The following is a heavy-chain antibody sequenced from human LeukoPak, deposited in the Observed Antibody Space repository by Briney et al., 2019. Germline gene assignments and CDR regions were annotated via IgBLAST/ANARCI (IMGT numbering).Heavy chain of an antibody. V-gene: IGHV3-21*01. J-gene: IGHJ4*02. Sequence: GGSLRLSCAASGFTFSSYSMNWVRQAPGKGLEWVSSISSSSSYIYYADSVKGRFTISRDNAKNSLYLQMNSLRAGDTAVYYCARAPYSSSWYIDYWGQGTLVTVSS. CDR2: ISSSSSYI. CDR3: ARAPYSSSWYIDY. D-gene: IGHD6-13*01. CDR1: GFTFSSYS.